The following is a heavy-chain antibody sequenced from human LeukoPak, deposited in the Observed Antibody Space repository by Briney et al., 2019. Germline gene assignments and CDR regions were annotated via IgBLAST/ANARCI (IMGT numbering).Heavy chain of an antibody. D-gene: IGHD5-18*01. Sequence: PGRSLRLSCAAPGFTFSSYGTHWVRQAPGKGLEWVAVISYDGSNKYYADSVKGRFTISRDNSKNTLYLQMNSLRAEDTAVYYCAKLRPRGYSYGFLDYWGQGTLVTVSS. V-gene: IGHV3-30*18. CDR3: AKLRPRGYSYGFLDY. J-gene: IGHJ4*02. CDR1: GFTFSSYG. CDR2: ISYDGSNK.